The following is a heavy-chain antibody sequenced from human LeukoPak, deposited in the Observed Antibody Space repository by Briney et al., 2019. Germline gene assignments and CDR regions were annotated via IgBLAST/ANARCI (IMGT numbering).Heavy chain of an antibody. Sequence: GGSLRLSCAASGFTFSSYAMNWVRQAPGKGLEWVANIKQDGSEKYYVDSVKGRFTISRDNAKNSLYLQMNSLRAEDTAVYYCARDPYYYERGGFWGQGTLVTVSS. CDR2: IKQDGSEK. J-gene: IGHJ4*02. CDR1: GFTFSSYA. D-gene: IGHD3-22*01. V-gene: IGHV3-7*01. CDR3: ARDPYYYERGGF.